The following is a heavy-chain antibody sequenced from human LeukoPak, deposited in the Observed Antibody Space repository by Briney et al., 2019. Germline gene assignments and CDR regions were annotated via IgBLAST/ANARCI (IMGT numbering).Heavy chain of an antibody. J-gene: IGHJ6*03. CDR2: IRYDGSNK. Sequence: GGSLRLSCAASGFTFSSYGMHWVRQAPGKGLEWVAFIRYDGSNKYYADSVKGRFTISRDNSKNTLYLQMNSLRAEDTAVYYCAKDPKTYSSSSRTYMDVWGKGTTVTVSS. CDR3: AKDPKTYSSSSRTYMDV. V-gene: IGHV3-30*02. CDR1: GFTFSSYG. D-gene: IGHD6-6*01.